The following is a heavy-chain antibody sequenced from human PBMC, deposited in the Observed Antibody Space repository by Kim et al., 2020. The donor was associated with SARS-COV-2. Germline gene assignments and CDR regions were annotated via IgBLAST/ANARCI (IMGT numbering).Heavy chain of an antibody. CDR2: INTNTGNP. Sequence: ASVKVSCKASGYTFTSYAMNWVRQAPGQGLEWMGWINTNTGNPTYAQGFTGRFVFSLDTSVSTAYLQISSLKAEDTAVYYCARADNLRYFDWLLPTERFFDYWGQGTLVTVSS. J-gene: IGHJ4*02. D-gene: IGHD3-9*01. V-gene: IGHV7-4-1*02. CDR1: GYTFTSYA. CDR3: ARADNLRYFDWLLPTERFFDY.